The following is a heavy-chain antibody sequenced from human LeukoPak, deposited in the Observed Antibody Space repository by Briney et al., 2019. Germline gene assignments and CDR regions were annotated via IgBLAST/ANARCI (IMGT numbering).Heavy chain of an antibody. J-gene: IGHJ4*02. D-gene: IGHD3-10*01. Sequence: GGSLRLSCATSGFTFSNYDMSWVRQAPGKGLEWVSGISDSGGSTYYADSVKGRFTISRDNSKNTLYLQMNSLRAEDTAVYYCAKVKMPSSWSYLPMSSFIYWGQGTLVTVSS. CDR3: AKVKMPSSWSYLPMSSFIY. CDR1: GFTFSNYD. V-gene: IGHV3-23*01. CDR2: ISDSGGST.